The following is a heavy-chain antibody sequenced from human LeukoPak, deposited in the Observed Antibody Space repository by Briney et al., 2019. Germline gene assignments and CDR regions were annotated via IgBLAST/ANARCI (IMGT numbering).Heavy chain of an antibody. Sequence: GESLKISRKGSGYIFSSYWIGWVRQMPGQGLEWMGIIYPGDSDTRYSPSFQGQVTISADKSISTAYLQWSSLKASDTAVYYCARHGYGSATYYLDYWGQGTLVTVSS. CDR2: IYPGDSDT. CDR3: ARHGYGSATYYLDY. J-gene: IGHJ4*02. D-gene: IGHD3-10*01. V-gene: IGHV5-51*01. CDR1: GYIFSSYW.